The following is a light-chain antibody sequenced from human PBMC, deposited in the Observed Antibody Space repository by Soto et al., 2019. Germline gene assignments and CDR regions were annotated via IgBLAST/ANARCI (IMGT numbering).Light chain of an antibody. Sequence: QPVLTQPASVSGSPGQSITISCTGTSSDVGSCNCVSWYQQHPGKAPTLMIYEVNKRPSGVSNRFSGSKSGNTASLTISGLQAEDEADYYCCSSVGSPNWVFGGGTKLTVL. CDR3: CSSVGSPNWV. CDR1: SSDVGSCNC. J-gene: IGLJ3*02. V-gene: IGLV2-23*02. CDR2: EVN.